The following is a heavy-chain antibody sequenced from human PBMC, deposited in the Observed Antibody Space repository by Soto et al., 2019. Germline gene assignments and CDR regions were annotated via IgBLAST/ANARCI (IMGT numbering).Heavy chain of an antibody. J-gene: IGHJ1*01. CDR1: GFTFSSYS. V-gene: IGHV3-21*01. CDR2: ISSSSSYI. D-gene: IGHD5-18*01. Sequence: GWSLRLSCAASGFTFSSYSMNWVRKAPGKGLEWVSSISSSSSYIYYADSVKGRFTISRDNAKNSLYLQMNSLRAEDTAVYYCARDRGIQLWSRDFQHWGQGTLVTVSS. CDR3: ARDRGIQLWSRDFQH.